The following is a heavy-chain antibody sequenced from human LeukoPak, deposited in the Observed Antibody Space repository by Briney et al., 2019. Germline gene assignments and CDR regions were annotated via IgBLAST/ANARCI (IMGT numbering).Heavy chain of an antibody. CDR2: IYTSGST. V-gene: IGHV4-4*07. Sequence: SETLSLTCTVSGASISSYYWSWIRQPAGKGLEWIGRIYTSGSTNYNPSLKSRVTMSVDTSKNQVSLNVSSVTAADTAVYYCARGRIAAAGENWFDPWGQGTLVTVSS. J-gene: IGHJ5*02. CDR1: GASISSYY. CDR3: ARGRIAAAGENWFDP. D-gene: IGHD6-13*01.